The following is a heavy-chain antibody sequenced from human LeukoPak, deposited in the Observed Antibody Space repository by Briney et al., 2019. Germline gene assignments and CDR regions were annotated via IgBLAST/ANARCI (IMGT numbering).Heavy chain of an antibody. V-gene: IGHV3-23*01. CDR1: GFTFSSYA. CDR3: AKNWVASSWFNWFDP. CDR2: ISGSGGST. Sequence: PGGSLRLSCAASGFTFSSYAMGWVRQAPGKGLEWVSAISGSGGSTHYADSVKGRFTISRDNSKNTLYLQMNSLRAEDTAVYYCAKNWVASSWFNWFDPWGQGTLVTVSS. D-gene: IGHD6-13*01. J-gene: IGHJ5*02.